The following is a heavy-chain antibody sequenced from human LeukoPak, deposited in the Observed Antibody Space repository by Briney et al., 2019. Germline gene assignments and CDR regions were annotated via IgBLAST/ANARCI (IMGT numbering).Heavy chain of an antibody. CDR3: ARGRSIVAVLPFVY. D-gene: IGHD2-15*01. J-gene: IGHJ4*02. Sequence: SETLSLTRAVCGWSFSGYYWRWIRHPPGKGLEWIGEINHSGSTNYNPSLKSRVTISVDTSKNQFSLKLSSVTAADTAVYYCARGRSIVAVLPFVYWGQGTLVTVSS. CDR2: INHSGST. V-gene: IGHV4-34*01. CDR1: GWSFSGYY.